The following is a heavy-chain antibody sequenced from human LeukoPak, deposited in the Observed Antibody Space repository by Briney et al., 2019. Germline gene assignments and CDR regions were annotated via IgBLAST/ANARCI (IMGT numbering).Heavy chain of an antibody. V-gene: IGHV4-59*01. J-gene: IGHJ5*02. Sequence: SETLSLTCTVSGGSISSYYWSWLRQPPGKGLEWIGYIYYSGSTNYNPSLKSRVTISVDTSKNQFSLKLSSVTAADTAVYYCARGCTSCYYNWFDPWGQGTLVTVSS. CDR3: ARGCTSCYYNWFDP. D-gene: IGHD2-2*01. CDR2: IYYSGST. CDR1: GGSISSYY.